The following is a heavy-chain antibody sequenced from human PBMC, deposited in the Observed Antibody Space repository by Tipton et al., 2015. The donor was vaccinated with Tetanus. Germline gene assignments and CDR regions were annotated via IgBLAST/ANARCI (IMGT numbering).Heavy chain of an antibody. Sequence: TLSLTCTVSGGSISSGDYYWSWIRQSPGKGLEWIGYISSSGDTHYHPSLKSRVTISVDKSKNQFSLKLSSVTAADTAVYYCARVFVGVYAFDIWGQGTMVTVSS. CDR1: GGSISSGDYY. V-gene: IGHV4-30-4*01. J-gene: IGHJ3*02. D-gene: IGHD1-26*01. CDR2: ISSSGDT. CDR3: ARVFVGVYAFDI.